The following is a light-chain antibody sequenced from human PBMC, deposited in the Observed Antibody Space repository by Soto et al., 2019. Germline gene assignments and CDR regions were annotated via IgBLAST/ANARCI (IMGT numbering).Light chain of an antibody. CDR3: QQYGSTPRT. CDR2: GAS. J-gene: IGKJ2*01. V-gene: IGKV3-20*01. Sequence: EIVLTQSPGTLSLSPGERATLSCRASQSVRNSYLAWYQQKPGQAPRLLIYGASSRAAGIPERFSASGSGTDFTLTSSRLEPEDFAVYYWQQYGSTPRTFGQGTKLEIK. CDR1: QSVRNSY.